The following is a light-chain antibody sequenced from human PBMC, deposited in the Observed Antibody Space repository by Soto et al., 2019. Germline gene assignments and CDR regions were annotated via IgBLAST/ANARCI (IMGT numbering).Light chain of an antibody. Sequence: EIQMTQSPSTLSASVRDRVTITCRASQSIGRWLAWYQQKPGKAPNLLIYDASTLESGVPSRFSGSGSGTEFTLTISSLQPDDFATYFCQQYDSHRWTFGQGTKVEIK. J-gene: IGKJ1*01. CDR1: QSIGRW. V-gene: IGKV1-5*01. CDR3: QQYDSHRWT. CDR2: DAS.